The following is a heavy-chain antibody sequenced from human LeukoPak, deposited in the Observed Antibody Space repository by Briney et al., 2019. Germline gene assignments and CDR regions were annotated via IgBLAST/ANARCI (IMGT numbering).Heavy chain of an antibody. Sequence: GGSLRLSCAASGFTFSSYGMHWVRQAPGKGLEWVAVISYDGSNKYYADSVKGRFTISRDNSKNTLYLQMNSLRAEDTAVYYFAKDRTSSKYSSSWYGGSFDYWGQGTLATVSS. CDR3: AKDRTSSKYSSSWYGGSFDY. CDR2: ISYDGSNK. CDR1: GFTFSSYG. D-gene: IGHD6-13*01. J-gene: IGHJ4*02. V-gene: IGHV3-30*18.